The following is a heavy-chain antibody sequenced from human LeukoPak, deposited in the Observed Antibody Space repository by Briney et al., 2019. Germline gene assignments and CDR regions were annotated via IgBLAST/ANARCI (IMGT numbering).Heavy chain of an antibody. D-gene: IGHD6-13*01. Sequence: GGSLRLSCAASGFTFSDYGMHWGRQAPGKGLGWVSRIKSDGSSTSYADSVKGRFTITRDSTKNALDLQINSLKAEDTAVYYCARDSPRIAAAGLDYWGQGTLVTVSS. CDR3: ARDSPRIAAAGLDY. CDR1: GFTFSDYG. V-gene: IGHV3-74*01. CDR2: IKSDGSST. J-gene: IGHJ4*02.